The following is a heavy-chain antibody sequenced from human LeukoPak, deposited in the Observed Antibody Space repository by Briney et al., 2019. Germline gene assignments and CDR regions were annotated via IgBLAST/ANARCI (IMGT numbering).Heavy chain of an antibody. J-gene: IGHJ6*04. D-gene: IGHD3-10*01. CDR1: GFTFSSYA. V-gene: IGHV3-23*01. Sequence: PGGSLRLSCATSGFTFSSYAMSWVRPAPGKGLEWVSAISGSGGSTYYADSVKGRFTISRDNSKTTLYLQMNSLRAEDTAVYYCAKAVVRDYYYGMDVWGEGTTVTVSS. CDR3: AKAVVRDYYYGMDV. CDR2: ISGSGGST.